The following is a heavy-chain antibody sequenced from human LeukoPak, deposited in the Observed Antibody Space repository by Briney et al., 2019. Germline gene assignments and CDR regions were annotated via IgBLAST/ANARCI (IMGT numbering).Heavy chain of an antibody. Sequence: PRGSLRLSCAASGFTFSASAMTWVRQAPGKGLEWVSGITGSGTSTYYADSVKGRFTISRDNSKNTLYLQMNSLRAEDTAVYYCARVHSSGWIFDYWGQGTLVTVSS. CDR2: ITGSGTST. J-gene: IGHJ4*02. CDR3: ARVHSSGWIFDY. CDR1: GFTFSASA. V-gene: IGHV3-23*01. D-gene: IGHD6-19*01.